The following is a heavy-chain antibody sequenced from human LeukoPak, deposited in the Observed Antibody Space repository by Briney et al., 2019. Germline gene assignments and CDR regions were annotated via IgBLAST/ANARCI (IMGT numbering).Heavy chain of an antibody. CDR3: TTLKGSFDN. Sequence: ASVKVSCKASGYTFTSYYIDWVRQAPGQGLEWMGKIHPSGGSTNYAQRFQGRVTLTRDTSTSTVYMELSSLTSEDTASYYCTTLKGSFDNWGQGTLVTVSS. J-gene: IGHJ4*02. CDR2: IHPSGGST. V-gene: IGHV1-46*01. D-gene: IGHD3-10*01. CDR1: GYTFTSYY.